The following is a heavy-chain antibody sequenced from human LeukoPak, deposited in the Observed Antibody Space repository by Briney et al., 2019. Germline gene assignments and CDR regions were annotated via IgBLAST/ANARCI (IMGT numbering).Heavy chain of an antibody. CDR3: ARDHGTTVVRSSAFDI. V-gene: IGHV1-18*01. J-gene: IGHJ3*02. CDR2: ISAYNGNT. D-gene: IGHD4-23*01. Sequence: ASVKVSCKASGYTFTSYGISWVRQAPGQGLEWMGWISAYNGNTNYAQKLQGRVTMTTDTSTSTAYMELRSLRSDDTAVYYCARDHGTTVVRSSAFDIWGQGTMVTVSS. CDR1: GYTFTSYG.